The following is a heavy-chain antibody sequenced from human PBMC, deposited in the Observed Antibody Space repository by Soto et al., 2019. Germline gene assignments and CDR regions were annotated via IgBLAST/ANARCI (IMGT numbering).Heavy chain of an antibody. Sequence: TGGSLRLSCAASGFTFSSYGMHWVRQAPGKGLEWVAVIWYDGSNKYYADSVKGRFTISRDNSKNTLYLQMNRLRAEDKAVYYWAREPDYSNYFDYWGQGTLVTVSS. D-gene: IGHD4-4*01. CDR1: GFTFSSYG. J-gene: IGHJ4*02. V-gene: IGHV3-33*01. CDR3: AREPDYSNYFDY. CDR2: IWYDGSNK.